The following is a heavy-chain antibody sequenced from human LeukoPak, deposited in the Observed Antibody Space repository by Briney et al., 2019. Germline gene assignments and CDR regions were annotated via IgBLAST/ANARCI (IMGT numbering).Heavy chain of an antibody. Sequence: SETLSLTCTVFGGSFTDYFWTWIRHSPGKGLEWIGEINDYTGDTNYNPSLNSRVSISLEKSKNQFSLELRSVTAADTAVYYCARGRIAKIVVVHSFSYDMDVWGQGTTVTVSS. J-gene: IGHJ6*02. CDR1: GGSFTDYF. CDR2: INDYTGDT. D-gene: IGHD3-22*01. V-gene: IGHV4-34*01. CDR3: ARGRIAKIVVVHSFSYDMDV.